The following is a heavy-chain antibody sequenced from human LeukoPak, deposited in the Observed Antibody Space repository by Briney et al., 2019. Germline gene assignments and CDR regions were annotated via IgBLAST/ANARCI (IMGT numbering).Heavy chain of an antibody. D-gene: IGHD1-26*01. V-gene: IGHV3-74*01. Sequence: GGSLRLSCAASGFTFSSYWMHWVRQAPGKGLVWVSRINTDGSSTSYADSVKGRFTISRDNAKNTLYLQMNSLRAEDTAVYYCARAPLVGATLHIDYWGQGTLVTVSS. CDR2: INTDGSST. J-gene: IGHJ4*02. CDR1: GFTFSSYW. CDR3: ARAPLVGATLHIDY.